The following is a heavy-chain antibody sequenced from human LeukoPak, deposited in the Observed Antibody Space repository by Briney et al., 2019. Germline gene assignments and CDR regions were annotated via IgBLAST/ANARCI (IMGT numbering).Heavy chain of an antibody. CDR1: GYTFTSYG. Sequence: ASVKVSCKASGYTFTSYGISWVRQAPGQGLEWMGWISAYNGNTNYAQKFQGRVTMTTDTSTSTAYMELRSLRSDDTAVYYCAKIRAPQGMDYWGQGTLVTVSS. CDR3: AKIRAPQGMDY. CDR2: ISAYNGNT. V-gene: IGHV1-18*01. J-gene: IGHJ4*02. D-gene: IGHD3-3*02.